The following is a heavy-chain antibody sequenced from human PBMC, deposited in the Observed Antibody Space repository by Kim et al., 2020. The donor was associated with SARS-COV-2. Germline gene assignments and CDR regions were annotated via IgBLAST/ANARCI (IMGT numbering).Heavy chain of an antibody. J-gene: IGHJ6*02. V-gene: IGHV3-30*02. Sequence: GSNKYYADSVKGRFTIARDNSKNTLYLQMNSLRAEDTAVYYCAKEVCMDVWGQGTTVTVSS. CDR2: GSNK. CDR3: AKEVCMDV.